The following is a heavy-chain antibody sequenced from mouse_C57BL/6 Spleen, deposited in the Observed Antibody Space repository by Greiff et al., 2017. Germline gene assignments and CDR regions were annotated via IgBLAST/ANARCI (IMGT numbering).Heavy chain of an antibody. Sequence: VQLQQPGAELVRPGSSVKLSCKASGYTFTSYWMHWVKQRPIQGLEWIGNIDPSDSETHYNQKFKDKATLTVDKSSSTAYMQLSSLTSEDSAVYYCARENYYGPAWFAYWGQGTLVTVSA. V-gene: IGHV1-52*01. CDR2: IDPSDSET. CDR1: GYTFTSYW. J-gene: IGHJ3*01. D-gene: IGHD1-1*01. CDR3: ARENYYGPAWFAY.